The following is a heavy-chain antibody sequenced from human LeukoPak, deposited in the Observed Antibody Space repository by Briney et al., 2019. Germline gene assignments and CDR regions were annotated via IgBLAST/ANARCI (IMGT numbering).Heavy chain of an antibody. J-gene: IGHJ3*02. CDR1: GFTFDDYA. CDR2: ISWNSGSI. D-gene: IGHD3-22*01. CDR3: AKDMSPMIGTSHAFDI. Sequence: PGRSLRLSCAASGFTFDDYAMPWVRQAPGKGLEWVSGISWNSGSIGYADSVKGRFTISRDNAKNSLYLQMNSLRAEDTALYYRAKDMSPMIGTSHAFDIWGQGTMVTVSS. V-gene: IGHV3-9*01.